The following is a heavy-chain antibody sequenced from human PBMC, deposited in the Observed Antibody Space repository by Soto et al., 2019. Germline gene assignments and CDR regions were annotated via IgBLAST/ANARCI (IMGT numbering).Heavy chain of an antibody. V-gene: IGHV4-4*02. CDR1: GGSISSSNW. CDR2: IYHSGST. Sequence: SETLSLTCAVSGGSISSSNWWSWVRQPPGKGLEWIGEIYHSGSTNYNPSLKSRVTISVDKSKNQFSLKLSSVTAADTAVYYCARGYCGGDCYSGEYFQHWGQGTLVTVSS. D-gene: IGHD2-21*02. CDR3: ARGYCGGDCYSGEYFQH. J-gene: IGHJ1*01.